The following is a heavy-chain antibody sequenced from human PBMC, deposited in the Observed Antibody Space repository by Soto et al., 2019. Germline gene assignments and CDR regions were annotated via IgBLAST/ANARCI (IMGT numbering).Heavy chain of an antibody. D-gene: IGHD6-13*01. J-gene: IGHJ5*02. V-gene: IGHV4-30-4*01. CDR3: ARERPDGSRLDP. CDR1: GGSISSGDDY. Sequence: QVQLQESGPGLVKPSQTLSLTCTVSGGSISSGDDYWSWIRQPPGKGLEWIGYIYYSGSTYYNPSIKSRVTISVDTSKNQFSLKLSSVTAADTAVYYCARERPDGSRLDPWGQGTLVTVSS. CDR2: IYYSGST.